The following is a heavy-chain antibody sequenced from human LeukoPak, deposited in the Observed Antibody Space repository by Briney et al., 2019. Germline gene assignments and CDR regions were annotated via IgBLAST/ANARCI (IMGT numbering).Heavy chain of an antibody. Sequence: SETLSHTCTVSGGSVSSYYWSWIRQPAGKGLEWIGRFYTSGSTNYNPSLKSRVTMPVDTSKNQISLKLSSMTAADTAVYYCAREFQSYCTNGLCHYFDYWGQGTLVTVSS. CDR3: AREFQSYCTNGLCHYFDY. D-gene: IGHD2-8*01. CDR2: FYTSGST. V-gene: IGHV4-4*07. CDR1: GGSVSSYY. J-gene: IGHJ4*02.